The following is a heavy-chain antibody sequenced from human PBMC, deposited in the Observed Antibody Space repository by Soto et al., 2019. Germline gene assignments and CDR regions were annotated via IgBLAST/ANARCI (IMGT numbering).Heavy chain of an antibody. CDR3: ARASRDDYKRGAFDI. D-gene: IGHD4-4*01. CDR1: GFTFNIYW. V-gene: IGHV3-74*01. CDR2: INSGGSST. Sequence: GGSLRLSCAASGFTFNIYWMHWVRQAPGKGLVWVSRINSGGSSTSYADSVKGRFTISRDNAKKTLYLQMNSLSAEDTAVYFCARASRDDYKRGAFDIWGQGTMVTVS. J-gene: IGHJ3*02.